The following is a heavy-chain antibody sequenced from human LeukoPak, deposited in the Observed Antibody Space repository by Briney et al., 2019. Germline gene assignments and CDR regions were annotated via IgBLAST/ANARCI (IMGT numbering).Heavy chain of an antibody. CDR3: AMTCGIRLYDY. J-gene: IGHJ4*01. D-gene: IGHD1-1*01. CDR2: LTSILCTA. CDR1: RHPFRRYA. V-gene: IGHV1-69*13. Sequence: TEKVFRKASRHPFRRYAISWVRHPPGQALEWMGGLTSILCTAHYAQKFLGIVTITADESASTAYMELSSLKSDDSAVDYGAMTCGIRLYDYWGQGTLVTVSS.